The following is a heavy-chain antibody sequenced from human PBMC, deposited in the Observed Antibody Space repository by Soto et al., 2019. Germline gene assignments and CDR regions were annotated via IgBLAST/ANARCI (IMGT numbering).Heavy chain of an antibody. CDR2: IKQDGSES. Sequence: GGSLRLSCAASGFAFSNYWMSWVRQAPGKGLEWVANIKQDGSESNYADSVKGRFTISRDNAENSLYLQMTSLRAEDTAVYYCASARHIGPWGQGTLVTVSS. V-gene: IGHV3-7*01. CDR1: GFAFSNYW. J-gene: IGHJ5*02. CDR3: ASARHIGP. D-gene: IGHD2-21*01.